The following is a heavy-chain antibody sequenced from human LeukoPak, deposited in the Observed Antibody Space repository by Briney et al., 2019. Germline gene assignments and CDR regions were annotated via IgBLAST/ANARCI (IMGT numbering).Heavy chain of an antibody. CDR1: GGTFSSYA. CDR2: ITPIFGTA. Sequence: ASVKVSCKASGGTFSSYAISWVRQAPGQGLEWMGGITPIFGTANYAQKFQGRVTITADESTSTAYMELSSLRSEDTAVYYCAKQVDTAMAGFDYWGQGTLVTVSS. CDR3: AKQVDTAMAGFDY. V-gene: IGHV1-69*13. J-gene: IGHJ4*02. D-gene: IGHD5-18*01.